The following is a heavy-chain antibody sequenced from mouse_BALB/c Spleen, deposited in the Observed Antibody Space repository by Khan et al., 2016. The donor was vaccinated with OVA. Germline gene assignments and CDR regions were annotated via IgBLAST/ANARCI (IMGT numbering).Heavy chain of an antibody. Sequence: SGPGLVKPSQSLSLTCTVTGYSITSGYGWNWIRQFPGNKLEWMGYISYSGSTNYNPSLKSRISITRDTSKNQFFLQLKSVTTEDTATYYCARTARIKYWGQGTTLTVAS. D-gene: IGHD1-2*01. V-gene: IGHV3-2*02. CDR3: ARTARIKY. J-gene: IGHJ2*01. CDR1: GYSITSGYG. CDR2: ISYSGST.